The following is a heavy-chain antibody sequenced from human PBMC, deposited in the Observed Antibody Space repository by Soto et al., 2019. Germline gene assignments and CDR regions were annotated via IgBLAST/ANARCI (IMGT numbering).Heavy chain of an antibody. D-gene: IGHD3-10*01. CDR3: AGNYYYGSGSYYTALYYYYGMDV. CDR1: GYSFTSYW. J-gene: IGHJ6*02. V-gene: IGHV5-10-1*01. CDR2: IDPSDSYT. Sequence: GESLKISCKGSGYSFTSYWISWVRQMPGKGLEWMGRIDPSDSYTNYSPSFQGHVTISADKSISTAYLQWSSLKASDTAMYYCAGNYYYGSGSYYTALYYYYGMDVWGQGTTATVSS.